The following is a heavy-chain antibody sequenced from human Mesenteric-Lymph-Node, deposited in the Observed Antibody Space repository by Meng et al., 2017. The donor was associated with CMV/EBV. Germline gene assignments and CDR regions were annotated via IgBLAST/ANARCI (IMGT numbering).Heavy chain of an antibody. CDR3: ARHQRWLKSEGGFNY. D-gene: IGHD4-23*01. CDR2: INHSGST. V-gene: IGHV4-34*01. J-gene: IGHJ4*02. Sequence: QGQPQQWGAGLLNPSETLSLTCAVYGGSFSGYYWSWIRQPPGKGLEWIGEINHSGSTNYNPSLKSRVTISVDTSKNQFSLKLSSVTAADTAVYYCARHQRWLKSEGGFNYWGQGTLVTVSS. CDR1: GGSFSGYY.